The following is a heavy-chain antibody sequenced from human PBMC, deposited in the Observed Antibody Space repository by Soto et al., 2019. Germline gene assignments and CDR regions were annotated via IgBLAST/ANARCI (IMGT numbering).Heavy chain of an antibody. Sequence: ASVKVSCKASGYTFTGYYMHWVRQAPGQGLEWMGWINHNSGGTNYAQKFQGRVTMTRDTSISTAYMDLSRLRSDDTAVYYCARPWFCSSTSCYDAFDIWGQGTMVTVSS. J-gene: IGHJ3*02. CDR2: INHNSGGT. D-gene: IGHD2-2*01. CDR3: ARPWFCSSTSCYDAFDI. CDR1: GYTFTGYY. V-gene: IGHV1-2*02.